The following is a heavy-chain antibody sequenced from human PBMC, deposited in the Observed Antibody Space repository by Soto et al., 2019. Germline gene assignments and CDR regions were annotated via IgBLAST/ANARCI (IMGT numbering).Heavy chain of an antibody. CDR2: IYYSGST. J-gene: IGHJ4*02. Sequence: QVQLQESGPGLVKPSQTLSLTCTVSGGSISSGGYYWSWIRQHPGKGLEWIGYIYYSGSTYYNPSLKSRVTISVDTSKNQFSLKLSSVTAADTAVYYCASTVTFGGVIVINYFDYWGQGTLVTVCS. D-gene: IGHD3-16*02. CDR3: ASTVTFGGVIVINYFDY. V-gene: IGHV4-31*03. CDR1: GGSISSGGYY.